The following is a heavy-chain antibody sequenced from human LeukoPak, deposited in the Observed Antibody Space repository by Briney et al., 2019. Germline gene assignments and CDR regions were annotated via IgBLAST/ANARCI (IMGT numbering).Heavy chain of an antibody. J-gene: IGHJ4*02. CDR2: VVPILGTA. CDR1: GYTFTGYY. D-gene: IGHD6-13*01. CDR3: ARVPQGSSWPYYFDY. Sequence: SVKVSCKASGYTFTGYYMHWVRQAPGQGLEWVGRVVPILGTANYAQNFQGRVTITADRSTTTAYMELSSLRSEDTAVYYCARVPQGSSWPYYFDYWGQGTLVTVSS. V-gene: IGHV1-69*08.